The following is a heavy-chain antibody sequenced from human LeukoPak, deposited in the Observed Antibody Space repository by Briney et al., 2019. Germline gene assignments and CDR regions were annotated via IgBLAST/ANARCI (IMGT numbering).Heavy chain of an antibody. J-gene: IGHJ6*02. CDR2: ISGSGDTT. CDR1: GFSHNSYA. Sequence: GVSVRLFCAACGFSHNSYAMTWARLSTGKGLDWVSVISGSGDTTYYADSVRGRFSITRDNSKNTLYVQMNSLRAEDTAVYYCAREVGNGLDVWGQGTTVTVSS. V-gene: IGHV3-23*01. CDR3: AREVGNGLDV. D-gene: IGHD1-26*01.